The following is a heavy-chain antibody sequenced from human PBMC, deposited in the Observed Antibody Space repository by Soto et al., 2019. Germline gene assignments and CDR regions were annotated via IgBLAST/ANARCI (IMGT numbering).Heavy chain of an antibody. J-gene: IGHJ4*02. CDR2: IIPIFGTA. Sequence: ASVKVSCKASGGTFSSYAISWVRQAPGQGLEWMGGIIPIFGTANYAQKFQGRVTITADKSTSTAYMELSSLRSEDTAVYYCARVPYDYYDSSGYYYDYWGQGTLVTVSS. CDR3: ARVPYDYYDSSGYYYDY. D-gene: IGHD3-22*01. CDR1: GGTFSSYA. V-gene: IGHV1-69*06.